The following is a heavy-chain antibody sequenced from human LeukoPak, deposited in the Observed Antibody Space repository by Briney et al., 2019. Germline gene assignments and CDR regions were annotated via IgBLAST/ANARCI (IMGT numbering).Heavy chain of an antibody. D-gene: IGHD5-18*01. CDR3: ATALRYSHGFDY. J-gene: IGHJ4*02. CDR1: GYTLTELS. V-gene: IGHV1-24*01. Sequence: ASVKVSCKVSGYTLTELSMHWVRQAPGKGLEWMGGFDPEDGETIYAQKFQGRVTMTEDTSTDTAYMELSSLRSEDTAVYYCATALRYSHGFDYWGQGTLVTVSS. CDR2: FDPEDGET.